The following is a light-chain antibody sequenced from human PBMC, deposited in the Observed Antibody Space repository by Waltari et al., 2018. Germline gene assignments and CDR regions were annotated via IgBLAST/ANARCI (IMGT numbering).Light chain of an antibody. CDR1: QSISSW. V-gene: IGKV1-5*01. J-gene: IGKJ2*03. CDR2: KAS. Sequence: DIQVTQSPSSLSASVGDKVTITCQTSQSISSWLAWFQQKPGKAPKPLIYKASSVESGVPSRFSGSGSGTDFTLTISSLQPEDFATYYCQQYHSAPYSFGQGTKVDMK. CDR3: QQYHSAPYS.